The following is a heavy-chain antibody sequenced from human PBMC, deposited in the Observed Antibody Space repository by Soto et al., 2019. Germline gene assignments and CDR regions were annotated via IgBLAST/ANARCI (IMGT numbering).Heavy chain of an antibody. CDR2: IKPDGSEK. V-gene: IGHV3-7*04. CDR3: ARGDYYDTSGPFSDAFDI. D-gene: IGHD3-22*01. Sequence: PGGSLRLSCAASGFTFNTHWMSWVRQAPGKGLEWVANIKPDGSEKWYVESVKGRFTISRDNAKNSLYLQMNSLRAEDTAVYFCARGDYYDTSGPFSDAFDIWGQGTMVTVSS. J-gene: IGHJ3*02. CDR1: GFTFNTHW.